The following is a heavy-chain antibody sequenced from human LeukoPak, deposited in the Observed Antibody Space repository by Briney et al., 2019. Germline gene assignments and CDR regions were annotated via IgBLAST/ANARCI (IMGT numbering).Heavy chain of an antibody. CDR2: ISAYSGNT. D-gene: IGHD3-22*01. V-gene: IGHV1-18*01. Sequence: GASVKVSCKASGYTFTSYGISWVRQAPGQGPEWMGWISAYSGNTNYAQKLQGRVTMTTDTSTSTAYMELRSLRSDDTAVYYCARDRSYYDSSVADYWGQGTLVTVSS. CDR3: ARDRSYYDSSVADY. CDR1: GYTFTSYG. J-gene: IGHJ4*02.